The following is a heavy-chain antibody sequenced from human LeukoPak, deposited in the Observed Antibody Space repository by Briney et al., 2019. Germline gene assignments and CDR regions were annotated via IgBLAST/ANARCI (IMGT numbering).Heavy chain of an antibody. D-gene: IGHD6-13*01. CDR2: ISYDGSNK. Sequence: GGSLRLSCAASGFTFSSYAMHWVCQAPGKGLEWVAVISYDGSNKYYADSVKGRFTISRDNSKNTLYLQMNSLRAEDTAVYYCARDTSSWSHWGQGTLVTVSS. V-gene: IGHV3-30-3*01. CDR3: ARDTSSWSH. CDR1: GFTFSSYA. J-gene: IGHJ4*02.